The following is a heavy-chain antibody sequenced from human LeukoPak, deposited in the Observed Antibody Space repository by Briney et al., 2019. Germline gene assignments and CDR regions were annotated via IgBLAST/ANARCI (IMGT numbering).Heavy chain of an antibody. CDR3: AKKYSIGWHYFDS. J-gene: IGHJ4*02. Sequence: PGGSLRLSCAASGFTFSNYGMHWVRQAPGKGLEWVAVISYDGTNKYYADSVKGRFTISRDNSKNTLYLQMNSLRAEDTAVYYCAKKYSIGWHYFDSWGQGTLVTVSS. CDR1: GFTFSNYG. D-gene: IGHD6-19*01. V-gene: IGHV3-30*18. CDR2: ISYDGTNK.